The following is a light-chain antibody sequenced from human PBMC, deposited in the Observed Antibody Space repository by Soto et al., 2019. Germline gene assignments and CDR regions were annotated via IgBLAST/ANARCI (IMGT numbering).Light chain of an antibody. CDR1: QGISSY. Sequence: DIRLTQAPSFLSAAVGDSFTITCLASQGISSYLAWYQQKPGKAPKLLIYTASTLQSGVPSRFRGSESGTEFTLTISSLQPEDFATYYCQQLDSYPLTFGQVTRLEIK. J-gene: IGKJ5*01. V-gene: IGKV1-9*01. CDR3: QQLDSYPLT. CDR2: TAS.